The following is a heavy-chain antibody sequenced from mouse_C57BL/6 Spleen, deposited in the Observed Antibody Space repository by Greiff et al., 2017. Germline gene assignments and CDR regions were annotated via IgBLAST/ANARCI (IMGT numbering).Heavy chain of an antibody. V-gene: IGHV5-4*01. D-gene: IGHD3-3*01. J-gene: IGHJ3*01. Sequence: EVQLVESGGGLVQPGGSLKLSCAASGFTFSSYAMSWVRQTPEKRLEWVATISDGGSYTYYPDNVKGRFTISRDNAKNNLYLQMSHLKSEDTAMYYCARDRGFSFAYWGQGTLVTVSA. CDR3: ARDRGFSFAY. CDR2: ISDGGSYT. CDR1: GFTFSSYA.